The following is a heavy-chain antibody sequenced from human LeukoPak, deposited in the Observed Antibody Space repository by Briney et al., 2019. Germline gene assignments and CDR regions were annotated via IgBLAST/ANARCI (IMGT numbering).Heavy chain of an antibody. J-gene: IGHJ6*02. CDR1: GFTFSSYA. CDR2: ISGSGGST. CDR3: ARDVNYGYYYGMDV. D-gene: IGHD4-17*01. V-gene: IGHV3-23*01. Sequence: PGGSLRLSCAASGFTFSSYAMSWVRQAPGKGLEWVSAISGSGGSTYYADSVKGRFTISRDNSKNTLYLQRNSLRAEDTAVYYCARDVNYGYYYGMDVWGQGTTVTVSS.